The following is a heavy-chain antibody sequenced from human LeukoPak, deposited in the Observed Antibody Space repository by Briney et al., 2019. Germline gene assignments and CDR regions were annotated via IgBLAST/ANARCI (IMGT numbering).Heavy chain of an antibody. CDR3: ARDVGVPAAEKDTPDY. J-gene: IGHJ4*02. D-gene: IGHD2-2*01. Sequence: ASAKVSCKASGYIFSDYFLHWVRQAPGQGPEWMGWINPNSGGTNYAQKFQGRVTMTRDTSISTAYMELSRLRSDDTAVYYCARDVGVPAAEKDTPDYWGQGTLVTVSS. CDR1: GYIFSDYF. V-gene: IGHV1-2*02. CDR2: INPNSGGT.